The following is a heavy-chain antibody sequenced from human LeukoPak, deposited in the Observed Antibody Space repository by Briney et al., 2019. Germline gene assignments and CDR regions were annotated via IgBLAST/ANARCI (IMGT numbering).Heavy chain of an antibody. CDR3: AIVIYYYDRSGYSVDY. CDR1: GFTFEDYA. V-gene: IGHV3-43*02. J-gene: IGHJ4*02. CDR2: ITGDGGST. Sequence: GGSLSLSCAASGFTFEDYAMHWVRQAPGKGLEWVSLITGDGGSTYYADSVKGRFTVSRDNSKNSLYLQMNSLRTEDSALYYCAIVIYYYDRSGYSVDYWGQGIVVSVSS. D-gene: IGHD3-22*01.